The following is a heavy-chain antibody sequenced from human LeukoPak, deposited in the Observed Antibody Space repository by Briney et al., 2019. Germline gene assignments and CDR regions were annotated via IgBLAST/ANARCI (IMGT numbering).Heavy chain of an antibody. V-gene: IGHV4-30-2*01. Sequence: SETLSLTCTVSGGSISSGGYYWSWIRQPPGKGLEWIGYFYHSGSTYHNPSLKSRVTISVDRSKNQFSLKLSSVTAADTAVYYCARWAIGPQGFDIWGQGTMVTVSS. CDR3: ARWAIGPQGFDI. CDR2: FYHSGST. D-gene: IGHD2-21*01. J-gene: IGHJ3*02. CDR1: GGSISSGGYY.